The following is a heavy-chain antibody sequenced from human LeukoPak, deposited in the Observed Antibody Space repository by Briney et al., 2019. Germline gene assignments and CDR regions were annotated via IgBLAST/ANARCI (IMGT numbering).Heavy chain of an antibody. CDR1: GGTFSSYA. V-gene: IGHV1-69*01. J-gene: IGHJ4*02. Sequence: GSSVKVSCKASGGTFSSYAISWVRQAPGQGLEWMGGIIPIFGTANYAQKFQGRVTITADESTSTAYMELSSLRSEDTAVYYCARHHTMVRGVLQYYFDYWGQGTLVTVSS. CDR2: IIPIFGTA. CDR3: ARHHTMVRGVLQYYFDY. D-gene: IGHD3-10*01.